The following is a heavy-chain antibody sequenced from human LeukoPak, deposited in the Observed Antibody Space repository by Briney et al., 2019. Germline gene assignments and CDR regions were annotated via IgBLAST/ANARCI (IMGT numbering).Heavy chain of an antibody. CDR1: GFTFSSYW. J-gene: IGHJ3*02. D-gene: IGHD5/OR15-5a*01. CDR3: ARGVSGTGPDI. Sequence: GGSLRLSCAASGFTFSSYWMHRVRQAPGKGLVWVSRIKTDGSSTDYADSVKGRFTISRDNAKNTMYLQMNSLRAEDTAAYYCARGVSGTGPDIWGLGTMVTVSS. V-gene: IGHV3-74*01. CDR2: IKTDGSST.